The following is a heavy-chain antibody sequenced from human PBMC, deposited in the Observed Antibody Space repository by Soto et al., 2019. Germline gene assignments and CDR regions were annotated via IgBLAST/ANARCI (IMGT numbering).Heavy chain of an antibody. J-gene: IGHJ6*03. CDR3: ARDMCSSTICFVLVSSYMDV. D-gene: IGHD2-2*01. CDR1: GFTFSNYN. V-gene: IGHV3-21*01. CDR2: ISSSSTHI. Sequence: GSLRLSCAATGFTFSNYNMNWVRQAPGKGLEWVSSISSSSTHIYYADSVTGRFTISRDNAKNSLYLQMNSLRAEDTAVYYCARDMCSSTICFVLVSSYMDVSGKGTTVTVSS.